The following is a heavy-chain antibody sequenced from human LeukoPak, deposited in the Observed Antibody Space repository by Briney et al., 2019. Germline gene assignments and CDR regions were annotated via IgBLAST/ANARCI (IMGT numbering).Heavy chain of an antibody. CDR1: GFTFSTYR. CDR3: ARDENTAVFNRGQGGYYYYYYMDV. D-gene: IGHD5-18*01. J-gene: IGHJ6*03. V-gene: IGHV3-7*01. CDR2: INQDGSET. Sequence: PGGSLRLSCAASGFTFSTYRMNWVRQAPGKGLEWVANINQDGSETYSVDSVKGRFTISRDNAQNSLYLQMNSLRVEDTAVYYCARDENTAVFNRGQGGYYYYYYMDVWGKGTTVTVSS.